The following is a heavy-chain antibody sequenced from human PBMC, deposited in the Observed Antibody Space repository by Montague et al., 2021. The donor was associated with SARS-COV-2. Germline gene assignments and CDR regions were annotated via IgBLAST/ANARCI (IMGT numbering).Heavy chain of an antibody. CDR2: IHYSETT. CDR1: GGSITSSLYY. V-gene: IGHV4-39*01. J-gene: IGHJ4*02. Sequence: SETLSLTCTVSGGSITSSLYYWGWIRQPPGKGLEWIGTIHYSETTSYNPSLKSRVTISVDTSKDQFSLKVTSVTAADTAVYFCARSTVDIAMAFDDWGQGTLVTVAP. D-gene: IGHD2-2*03. CDR3: ARSTVDIAMAFDD.